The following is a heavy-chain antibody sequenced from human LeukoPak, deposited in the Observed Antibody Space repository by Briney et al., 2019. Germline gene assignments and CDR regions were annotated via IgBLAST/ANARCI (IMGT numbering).Heavy chain of an antibody. CDR3: ARHGGRVPDY. CDR1: GGSISSYY. D-gene: IGHD6-19*01. CDR2: IYYSGST. V-gene: IGHV4-59*08. Sequence: PSETLSLTCTVSGGSISSYYWSWIRQPPGKGLEWIGYIYYSGSTNYNPSLKSRVTISVDTSKNQFSLKLSSVTAADTAVYYCARHGGRVPDYWGQGTLVTVSS. J-gene: IGHJ4*02.